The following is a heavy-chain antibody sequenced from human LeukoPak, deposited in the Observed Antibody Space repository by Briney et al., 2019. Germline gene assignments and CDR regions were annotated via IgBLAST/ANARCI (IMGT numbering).Heavy chain of an antibody. V-gene: IGHV4-59*08. J-gene: IGHJ4*02. D-gene: IGHD3-10*01. CDR1: GGSIRSYY. CDR2: IYYSGST. CDR3: ARQGAGVPFDY. Sequence: PSETLSLTCTVSGGSIRSYYWSWIRQPPGKGLEWIGYIYYSGSTNYNPSLKSRVTISVDTSKNQFSLELSSVTAADTAVYYCARQGAGVPFDYWGRGTLVTVSS.